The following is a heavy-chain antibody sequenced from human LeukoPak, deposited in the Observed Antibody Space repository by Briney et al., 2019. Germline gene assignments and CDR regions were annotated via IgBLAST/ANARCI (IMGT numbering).Heavy chain of an antibody. CDR2: ISGGGSGT. CDR1: GFTFSSYG. CDR3: ATHGSAHYYMDV. J-gene: IGHJ6*03. Sequence: GGSLRLSCAASGFTFSSYGMSWVRQAPGKGLEWVSGISGGGSGTYYADSVKGRFTISRDNSKNTLHLQMNSLRAEDTAVYYCATHGSAHYYMDVWGKGTTVTISS. V-gene: IGHV3-23*01. D-gene: IGHD2-2*03.